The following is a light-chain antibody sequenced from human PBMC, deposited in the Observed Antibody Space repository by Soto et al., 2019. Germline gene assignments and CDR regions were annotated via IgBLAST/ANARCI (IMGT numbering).Light chain of an antibody. CDR3: SSYTSSIL. J-gene: IGLJ2*01. CDR2: DVS. V-gene: IGLV2-14*01. CDR1: SSDVGGYNY. Sequence: QSALTQPASVSGSPGQSITISCTGTSSDVGGYNYVSWYQQHPGKAPKLMIYDVSNRPSGVSNRFSGSKSGNTASLTISGLQAADEADYYCSSYTSSILFGGGTQLTVL.